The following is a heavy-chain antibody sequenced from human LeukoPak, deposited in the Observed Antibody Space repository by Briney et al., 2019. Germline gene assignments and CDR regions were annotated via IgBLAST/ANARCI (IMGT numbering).Heavy chain of an antibody. CDR1: GFTFSSYA. J-gene: IGHJ4*02. CDR2: ISYDGSNK. CDR3: ASPPTGIAVAGPDY. V-gene: IGHV3-30-3*01. D-gene: IGHD6-19*01. Sequence: GGSLRLSCAASGFTFSSYAMHWVRQAPGKGLEWVAVISYDGSNKYHADSVKGRFTISRDNSKNTLYLQMNSLRAEDTAVYYCASPPTGIAVAGPDYWGQGTLVTVSS.